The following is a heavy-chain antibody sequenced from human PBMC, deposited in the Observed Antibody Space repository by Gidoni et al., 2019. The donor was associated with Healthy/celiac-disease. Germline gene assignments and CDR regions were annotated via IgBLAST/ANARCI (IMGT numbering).Heavy chain of an antibody. D-gene: IGHD2-2*01. CDR3: ARGKNIVVVPAAIWWFDP. V-gene: IGHV4-31*03. Sequence: QVQLQESGHGLVKPSQTLSLTCTVSGGSISSVGYYWSWIRQPPGKGLEWIGYIYYSGSTYYNPSLKSRVTISVDTSKNQFSLKLSSVTAADTAVYYCARGKNIVVVPAAIWWFDPWGQGTLVTVSS. J-gene: IGHJ5*02. CDR1: GGSISSVGYY. CDR2: IYYSGST.